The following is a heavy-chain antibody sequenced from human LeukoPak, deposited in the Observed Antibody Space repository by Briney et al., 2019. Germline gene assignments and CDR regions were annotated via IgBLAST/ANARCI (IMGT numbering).Heavy chain of an antibody. Sequence: PGGSLRLSCAASGFTFSSYGMHWVRQAPGKGLEWVVVISYDGSHKYYADSVKGRFTISRDNSKNTLYLQMNSLRAEDTAVYYCAKDGFDYWGQGTLVTVSS. CDR3: AKDGFDY. J-gene: IGHJ4*02. V-gene: IGHV3-30*18. CDR1: GFTFSSYG. CDR2: ISYDGSHK.